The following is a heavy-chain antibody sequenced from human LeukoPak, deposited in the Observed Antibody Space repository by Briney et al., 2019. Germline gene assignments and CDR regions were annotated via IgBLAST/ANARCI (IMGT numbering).Heavy chain of an antibody. CDR2: IRYDGSNK. Sequence: PGGSLRLSCAASGFTFSSYAMHWVRQAPGKGLEWVAFIRYDGSNKFYADSVKGRFTISRDTSKNTLYLQMNSLITEDSAMYYCAKAGYCATTGCPDYYYMDVWGRGTTVTVSS. J-gene: IGHJ6*03. CDR1: GFTFSSYA. CDR3: AKAGYCATTGCPDYYYMDV. V-gene: IGHV3-30*02. D-gene: IGHD2-2*01.